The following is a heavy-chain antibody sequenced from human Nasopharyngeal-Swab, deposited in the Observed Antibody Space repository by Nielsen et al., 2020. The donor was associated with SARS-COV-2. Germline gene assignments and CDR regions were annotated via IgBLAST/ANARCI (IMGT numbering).Heavy chain of an antibody. V-gene: IGHV4-31*03. CDR3: ARDKGWHAFDV. J-gene: IGHJ3*01. D-gene: IGHD2-15*01. CDR1: GDSISSGGYY. CDR2: IYNSGST. Sequence: SETLSLTCTVSGDSISSGGYYWSWIRQHPGKGLEWIGYIYNSGSTYYNPSLKSRASISVDMSKNQFSLKLTSVTAADTAVYYCARDKGWHAFDVWGQGTLVTVSS.